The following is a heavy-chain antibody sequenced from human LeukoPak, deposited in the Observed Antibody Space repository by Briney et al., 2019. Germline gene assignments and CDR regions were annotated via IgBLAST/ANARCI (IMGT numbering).Heavy chain of an antibody. V-gene: IGHV4-39*01. Sequence: PSETLSLTCTVSGGSISSSSYYWGWIRQPPGKGLEWIGSIYYSGSTYYNPSLKSRVTISVDTSKNQFSLKLSSVTAADTAVYYCARSSMTTVTTHFDYWGQGTLVTVSS. CDR3: ARSSMTTVTTHFDY. CDR1: GGSISSSSYY. J-gene: IGHJ4*02. D-gene: IGHD4-17*01. CDR2: IYYSGST.